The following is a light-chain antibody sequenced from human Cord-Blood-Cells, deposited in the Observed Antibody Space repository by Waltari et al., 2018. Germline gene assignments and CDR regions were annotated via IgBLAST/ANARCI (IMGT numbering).Light chain of an antibody. CDR2: EGG. V-gene: IGLV2-23*01. J-gene: IGLJ3*02. CDR1: SSDVGGYNL. CDR3: CSYAGSSTLV. Sequence: QSALTQPPSASGSPGQSITISCTGTSSDVGGYNLVSWYQQHPRKAPKLMINEGGKRRSAVANDCSSANSCNTASLPIAALLAEEEADYYYCSYAGSSTLVFGGGTKLTVL.